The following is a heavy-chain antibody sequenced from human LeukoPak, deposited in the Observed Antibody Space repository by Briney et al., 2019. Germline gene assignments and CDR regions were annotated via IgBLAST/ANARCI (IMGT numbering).Heavy chain of an antibody. CDR2: IKQDGSEK. V-gene: IGHV3-7*04. J-gene: IGHJ4*02. D-gene: IGHD3-16*01. CDR3: ARDRSFRGELWPYSFDY. Sequence: GGSLRLSCAASGFTFSSYWMSWVRQAPGKELEWVANIKQDGSEKYYVDSVKGRFTISRDNAKNSLYLQMNSLRAEDTAVYYCARDRSFRGELWPYSFDYWGQGTLVTVSS. CDR1: GFTFSSYW.